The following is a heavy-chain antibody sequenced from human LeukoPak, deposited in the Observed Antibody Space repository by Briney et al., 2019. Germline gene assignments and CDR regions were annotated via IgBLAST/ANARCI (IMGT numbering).Heavy chain of an antibody. CDR2: ISNSGSII. J-gene: IGHJ4*02. CDR1: GFTFSDYY. V-gene: IGHV3-11*01. D-gene: IGHD5-18*01. CDR3: ARAVSADTAMVYFDY. Sequence: PGGSLRLSCAASGFTFSDYYMFWIRQAPGKGLEWVSYISNSGSIIYYVDSVKGRFTVSRDNAKDSLYLQMNSLRAEDTAVYYCARAVSADTAMVYFDYWGQGTLVTVSS.